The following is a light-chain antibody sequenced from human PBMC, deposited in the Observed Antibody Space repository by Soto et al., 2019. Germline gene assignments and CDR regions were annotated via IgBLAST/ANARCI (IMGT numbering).Light chain of an antibody. CDR2: EVT. Sequence: QSALTQPASVSGSPGQSITMSCTGTSSDVASYNFVSWFQLHPGKAPKLMIYEVTNRPSGVSYRFSGSKSGNTASLTISGLQPEDEADYYCSSFTTTNTGVFGTGTKLTVL. CDR1: SSDVASYNF. J-gene: IGLJ3*02. V-gene: IGLV2-14*01. CDR3: SSFTTTNTGV.